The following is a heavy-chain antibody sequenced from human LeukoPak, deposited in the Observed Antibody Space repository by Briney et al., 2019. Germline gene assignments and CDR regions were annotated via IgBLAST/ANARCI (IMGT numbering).Heavy chain of an antibody. V-gene: IGHV3-48*04. D-gene: IGHD6-13*01. J-gene: IGHJ4*02. CDR1: GFTFSGYG. CDR2: ISSSGSTI. CDR3: ARVFTPGIAAAGVDY. Sequence: GGSLRLSCAASGFTFSGYGIHWVRQAPGKGLEWVSYISSSGSTIYYANSVKGRFTISRENAKNSLYLQMNSLRAEDTAVYYCARVFTPGIAAAGVDYWGQGTLVTVSS.